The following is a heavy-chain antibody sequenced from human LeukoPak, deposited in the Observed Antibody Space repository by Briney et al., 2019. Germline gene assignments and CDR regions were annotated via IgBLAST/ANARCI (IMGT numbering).Heavy chain of an antibody. CDR1: GYTFTSYG. CDR3: AREAYDSSGYDAFDI. V-gene: IGHV1-18*01. D-gene: IGHD3-22*01. CDR2: ISAYNGNT. J-gene: IGHJ3*02. Sequence: ASVKVSCKASGYTFTSYGISWVRQAPGQGLEWLGWISAYNGNTNYAQKLQGRVTTTTDTSTSTAYMELRSLRSDDTAVYYCAREAYDSSGYDAFDIWGQGTMVTVSP.